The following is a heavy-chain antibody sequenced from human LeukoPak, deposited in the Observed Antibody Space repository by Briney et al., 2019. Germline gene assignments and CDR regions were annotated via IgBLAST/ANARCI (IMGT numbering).Heavy chain of an antibody. V-gene: IGHV3-11*01. CDR3: KDMGPRGVGATPHY. Sequence: GGSLRLSCAASGFTFSDYYMSWIRQAPGKGLEWVSYISGGGSTIYYADSVKGRFTISRDNSKNSLYLQMNSLRTEDTGFHCGKDMGPRGVGATPHYWGQGTLVTVSS. CDR1: GFTFSDYY. CDR2: ISGGGSTI. D-gene: IGHD1-26*01. J-gene: IGHJ4*02.